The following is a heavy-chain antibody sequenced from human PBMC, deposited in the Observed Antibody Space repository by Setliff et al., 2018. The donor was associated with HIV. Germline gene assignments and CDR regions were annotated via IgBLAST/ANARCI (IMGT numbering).Heavy chain of an antibody. CDR2: IYPGDSDT. D-gene: IGHD3-10*02. V-gene: IGHV5-51*01. J-gene: IGHJ5*02. CDR3: ARALIVRGGVYVGGANWFDP. Sequence: GESLKISCKGSGYSFTSYWIGWVRQMPGKGLEWMGIIYPGDSDTRYSPSFQGQVTISADKSISTAYLQWSSLKASDTSMYYCARALIVRGGVYVGGANWFDPWGQGTLVTVSS. CDR1: GYSFTSYW.